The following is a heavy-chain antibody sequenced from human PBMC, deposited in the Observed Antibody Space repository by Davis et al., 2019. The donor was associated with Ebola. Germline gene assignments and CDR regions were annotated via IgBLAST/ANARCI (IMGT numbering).Heavy chain of an antibody. CDR1: GYTFTSYA. V-gene: IGHV1-3*01. CDR2: INAGNGNT. J-gene: IGHJ4*02. CDR3: ARDAVGIAAAGDDY. D-gene: IGHD6-13*01. Sequence: AASVQVSCKASGYTFTSYAMHWVRQAPGQRLEWMGWINAGNGNTKYSQKFQGRVTTTRDTSASTAYMELSSLRSEDTAVYYCARDAVGIAAAGDDYWGQGTLVTVSS.